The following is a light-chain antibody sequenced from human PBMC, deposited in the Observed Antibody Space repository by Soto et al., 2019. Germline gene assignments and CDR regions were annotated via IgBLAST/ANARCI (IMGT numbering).Light chain of an antibody. V-gene: IGKV3-20*01. CDR3: HQYSSSPFT. CDR1: QSVSSSY. J-gene: IGKJ3*01. CDR2: GAA. Sequence: EIVLTQSPATLSLSPGERATLSCRASQSVSSSYLAWYQQKPGQAPRLLIYGAASRATGIPARFSGSGSGTDFTLTISSLEPEDFAVYYCHQYSSSPFTFGPGTKVDVK.